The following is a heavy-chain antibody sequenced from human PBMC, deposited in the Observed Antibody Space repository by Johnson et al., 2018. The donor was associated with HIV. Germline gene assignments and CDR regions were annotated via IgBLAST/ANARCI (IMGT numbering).Heavy chain of an antibody. J-gene: IGHJ3*02. D-gene: IGHD3-10*01. Sequence: QVQLVESGGGLVKPGGSLRLSCAASGFTFSDYDMSWIRQAPGKGLECVAAISYDGGTTYYSDSVKGRFTISRDNSKNTLSLQLNSLRAEDTALYYCAGLAVRGSAGAFDIWGQGTLVTVSS. CDR2: ISYDGGTT. CDR3: AGLAVRGSAGAFDI. CDR1: GFTFSDYD. V-gene: IGHV3-30-3*01.